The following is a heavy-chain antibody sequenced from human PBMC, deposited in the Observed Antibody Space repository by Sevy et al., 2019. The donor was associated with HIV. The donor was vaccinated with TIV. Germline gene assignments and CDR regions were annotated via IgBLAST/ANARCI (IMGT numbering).Heavy chain of an antibody. Sequence: GESLKISCAASGFTFSTYWMHWVRQAPGKGLVWVSRINSDGSSTTSADSVKGRFTISRDNAKNTLYLQMNSLRAEDTAVYYCARKYGSGLYYKGYCFDYWGQGTLVTVSS. CDR3: ARKYGSGLYYKGYCFDY. D-gene: IGHD3-10*01. CDR2: INSDGSST. J-gene: IGHJ4*02. CDR1: GFTFSTYW. V-gene: IGHV3-74*01.